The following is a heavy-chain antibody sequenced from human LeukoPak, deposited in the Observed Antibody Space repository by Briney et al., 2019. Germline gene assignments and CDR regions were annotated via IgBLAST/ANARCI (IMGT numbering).Heavy chain of an antibody. CDR1: GYTFTGSY. V-gene: IGHV1-2*02. CDR2: INPNSGTT. Sequence: ASVKVSCKASGYTFTGSYMSWVRQAPGQGLEWMGWINPNSGTTNYAQKFQGRVTMTRDTSISTAYMELSRLRSDDTAEYYCASLFGGVIPPFDYWGQGTLVTVSS. D-gene: IGHD3-16*02. CDR3: ASLFGGVIPPFDY. J-gene: IGHJ4*02.